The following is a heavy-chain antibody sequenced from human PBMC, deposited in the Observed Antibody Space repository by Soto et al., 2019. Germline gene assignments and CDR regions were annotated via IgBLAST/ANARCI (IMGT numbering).Heavy chain of an antibody. V-gene: IGHV3-33*01. D-gene: IGHD2-2*01. Sequence: SLRLSCAASGFTFSSYGMHWVRQAPGKGLEWVAVIWYDGSNKYYADSVKGRFTISRDNSKNTLYLQMNSLRAEDTAVYYCARPDCSSTSCSRYYYYYGMDVWGQGTTVTVSS. CDR2: IWYDGSNK. J-gene: IGHJ6*02. CDR3: ARPDCSSTSCSRYYYYYGMDV. CDR1: GFTFSSYG.